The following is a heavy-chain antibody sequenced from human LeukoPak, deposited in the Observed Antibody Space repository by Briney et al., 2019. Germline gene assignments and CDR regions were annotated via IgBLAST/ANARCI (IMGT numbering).Heavy chain of an antibody. V-gene: IGHV4-38-2*02. CDR1: GYSISSGYY. J-gene: IGHJ4*02. Sequence: SETLSLTCTVSGYSISSGYYWGWIRQPPGKGLEWIGSIYHSGSTCYNPSLKSRVTLSVDTSKNQFSLKLSSVTAADTAVYYCASGHCSSTSCYPYDFCFDYWGQGTLVTVSS. D-gene: IGHD2-2*01. CDR3: ASGHCSSTSCYPYDFCFDY. CDR2: IYHSGST.